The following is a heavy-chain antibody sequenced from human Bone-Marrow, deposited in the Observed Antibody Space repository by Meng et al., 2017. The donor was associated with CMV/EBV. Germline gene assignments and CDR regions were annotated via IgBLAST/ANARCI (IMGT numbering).Heavy chain of an antibody. Sequence: AASGFSVSSYAMIWVRQAPGKGLEWVSAISGAGDNTYFAASVRGRFTISRDNSKNTLYLQMSSLRADDTALYYCAKLRNYNGGYTEIWGRGTLVTVSS. CDR2: ISGAGDNT. D-gene: IGHD1-26*01. CDR3: AKLRNYNGGYTEI. J-gene: IGHJ4*02. CDR1: GFSVSSYA. V-gene: IGHV3-23*01.